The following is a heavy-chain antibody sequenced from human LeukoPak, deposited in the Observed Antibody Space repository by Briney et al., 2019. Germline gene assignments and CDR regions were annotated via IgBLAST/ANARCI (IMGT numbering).Heavy chain of an antibody. Sequence: SVKVSCKASGGTFSSYAISWVRQAPGQGLEWMGRIIPILGIANYAQKFQGRVTITADKSTSTAYMELSSLRSEDTAVYYCAREVDSWPPGWWGQGTLVTVSS. CDR2: IIPILGIA. V-gene: IGHV1-69*04. D-gene: IGHD6-13*01. J-gene: IGHJ4*02. CDR1: GGTFSSYA. CDR3: AREVDSWPPGW.